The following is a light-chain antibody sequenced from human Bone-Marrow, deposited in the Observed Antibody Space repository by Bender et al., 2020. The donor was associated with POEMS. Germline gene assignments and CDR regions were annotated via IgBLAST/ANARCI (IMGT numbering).Light chain of an antibody. CDR3: CSYTGSRSPYMI. Sequence: QSALTQPASVSGSPGQSITISCTGTSSDVGTYNLVSWYQQRPGKAPKLIIYEATKRPSGVSDRFSGSKSGNTASLTISGLQAEDEADYYCCSYTGSRSPYMIFGGGTKLTVL. CDR2: EAT. CDR1: SSDVGTYNL. J-gene: IGLJ2*01. V-gene: IGLV2-14*02.